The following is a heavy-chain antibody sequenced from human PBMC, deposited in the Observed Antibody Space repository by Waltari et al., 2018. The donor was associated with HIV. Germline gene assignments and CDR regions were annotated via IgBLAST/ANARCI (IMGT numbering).Heavy chain of an antibody. CDR2: IKSKTDGGTT. V-gene: IGHV3-15*01. J-gene: IGHJ6*02. CDR3: TTVPLLWFGELLSDYYHGMDV. Sequence: EVQLVESGGGLVKPGGSLRLSCAASGFTFRNAWMSWVRQAPGKGLEWVGRIKSKTDGGTTDYAAPVKGRFTISRDDSKNTLYLQMNSLKTEDTAVYYCTTVPLLWFGELLSDYYHGMDVWGQGTTVTVSS. D-gene: IGHD3-10*01. CDR1: GFTFRNAW.